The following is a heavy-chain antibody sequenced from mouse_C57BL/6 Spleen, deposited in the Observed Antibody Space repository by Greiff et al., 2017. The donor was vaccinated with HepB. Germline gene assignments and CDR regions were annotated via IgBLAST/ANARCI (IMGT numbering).Heavy chain of an antibody. CDR1: GFTFSSYG. CDR3: ASLLAY. Sequence: EVKLMESGGDLVKPGGSLKLSCAASGFTFSSYGMSWVRQTPDKRLEWVATISSGGSYTYYPDSVKGRFTISRDNAKNTLYLQMSSLKSEDTAMYYCASLLAYWGQGTLVTVSA. V-gene: IGHV5-6*01. CDR2: ISSGGSYT. J-gene: IGHJ3*01.